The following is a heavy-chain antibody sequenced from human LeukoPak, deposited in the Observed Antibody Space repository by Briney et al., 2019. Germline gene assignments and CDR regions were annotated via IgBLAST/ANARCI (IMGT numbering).Heavy chain of an antibody. J-gene: IGHJ4*02. CDR2: INHSGST. Sequence: PSETLSLTCAVYGGSFSGYYWSWIRQPPGKGLEWIGEINHSGSTNYNPSLKSRVTISVDTSKNQFSLKLSSVTAADTAVYYCASQVAVAGTVRDYWGQGTLVTVSS. CDR3: ASQVAVAGTVRDY. V-gene: IGHV4-34*01. CDR1: GGSFSGYY. D-gene: IGHD6-19*01.